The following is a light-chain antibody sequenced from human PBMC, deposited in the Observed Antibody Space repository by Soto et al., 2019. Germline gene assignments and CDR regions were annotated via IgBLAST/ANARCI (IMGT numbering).Light chain of an antibody. CDR3: HQHHLYPRT. J-gene: IGKJ1*01. Sequence: DIQMTQYPSSLSASVGDRVTLTCRASQGIRDDLGWYQQKPGKAPKRLIYEATRLHSGVPPRFSGSGSGTEFTLTIDSLQPDDSATYFCHQHHLYPRTFGQGTTVEIK. CDR2: EAT. CDR1: QGIRDD. V-gene: IGKV1-17*01.